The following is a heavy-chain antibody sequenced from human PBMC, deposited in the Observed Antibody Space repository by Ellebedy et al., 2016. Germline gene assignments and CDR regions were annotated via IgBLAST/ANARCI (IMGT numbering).Heavy chain of an antibody. CDR2: TSPDGSP. CDR3: ANSGYSYAWGH. CDR1: GLTVSSVY. J-gene: IGHJ4*02. D-gene: IGHD5-18*01. V-gene: IGHV3-53*01. Sequence: GGSLRLSCAASGLTVSSVYISWFRQTPGRGPEWVAMTSPDGSPHYPDSVRGRFTMSRDNSKNTLYLQMNSLTAEDTAVYFCANSGYSYAWGHWGQGTLVTVSS.